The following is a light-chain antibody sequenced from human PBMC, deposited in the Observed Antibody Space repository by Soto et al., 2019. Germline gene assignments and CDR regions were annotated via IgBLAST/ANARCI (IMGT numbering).Light chain of an antibody. CDR3: SSYTSSSTSV. CDR2: EVN. Sequence: QPVLTQPASVSGSPGQSITLSCTGTSSDIGGYNYVSWYQQHPGEAPKLMIFEVNNRPSGVSHRFSGSKSGNTASLTISGLQAEDEADYYCSSYTSSSTSVFGGGTKVTVL. CDR1: SSDIGGYNY. V-gene: IGLV2-14*01. J-gene: IGLJ1*01.